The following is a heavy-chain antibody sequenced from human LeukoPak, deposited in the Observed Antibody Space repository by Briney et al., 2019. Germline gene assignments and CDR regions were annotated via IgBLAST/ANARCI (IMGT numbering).Heavy chain of an antibody. CDR3: ARAQYCSGGRCYSVAWFDP. CDR2: INQVGSEK. V-gene: IGHV3-7*01. Sequence: GGSLRLSCATSRFTFSRYWMTWVRQVPGKGLEWVASINQVGSEKYVDSVKGRFTISRDNVKNSLYLHMDSLRVEDTAVYYCARAQYCSGGRCYSVAWFDPWGQGALVTVSS. CDR1: RFTFSRYW. J-gene: IGHJ5*02. D-gene: IGHD2-15*01.